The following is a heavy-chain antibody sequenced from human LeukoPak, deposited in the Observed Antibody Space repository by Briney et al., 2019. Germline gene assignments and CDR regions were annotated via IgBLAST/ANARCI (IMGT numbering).Heavy chain of an antibody. CDR1: GGTFSSYA. CDR3: ARLGRSSSSDPPYYYYDYMDV. D-gene: IGHD6-6*01. V-gene: IGHV1-69*01. CDR2: IIPIFGTA. Sequence: SVKVSCKASGGTFSSYAISWVRQAPGQGLEWMGGIIPIFGTANYAQKFQGRVTITADESTSTAYMELSSLRSEDTAVYYCARLGRSSSSDPPYYYYDYMDVWGKGTTVTVSS. J-gene: IGHJ6*03.